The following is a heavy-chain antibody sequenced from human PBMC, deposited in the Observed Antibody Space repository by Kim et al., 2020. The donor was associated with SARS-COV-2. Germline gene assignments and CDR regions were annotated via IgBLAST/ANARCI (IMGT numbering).Heavy chain of an antibody. J-gene: IGHJ4*02. D-gene: IGHD2-2*03. CDR1: GGTVNSDCCN. CDR3: ARQAPWILLDY. Sequence: SETLSLTCTVSGGTVNSDCCNWGWFRQPPGKGLEWLGSIYYSGITYYSSALKSRLTISIDTSKNQFSLKLTSVTATDMAVYYCARQAPWILLDYWGQGTLVTVSS. V-gene: IGHV4-39*01. CDR2: IYYSGIT.